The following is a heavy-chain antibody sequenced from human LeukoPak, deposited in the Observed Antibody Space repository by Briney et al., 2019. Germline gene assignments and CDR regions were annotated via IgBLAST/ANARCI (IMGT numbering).Heavy chain of an antibody. J-gene: IGHJ4*02. Sequence: GGSLRLSCAASGFTLPTYWMHWVRQAPGEGLEWVARINGDGSATYYADSVKGRFTISRDNAKNTLYLQMNSLRAEDTAVYYCARVVGYYDFFFFDYWGQGTLVTVSS. V-gene: IGHV3-74*01. D-gene: IGHD3-3*01. CDR2: INGDGSAT. CDR1: GFTLPTYW. CDR3: ARVVGYYDFFFFDY.